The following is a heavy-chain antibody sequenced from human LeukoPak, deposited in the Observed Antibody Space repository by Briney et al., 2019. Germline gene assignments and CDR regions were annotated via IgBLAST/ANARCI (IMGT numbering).Heavy chain of an antibody. Sequence: ASVKVSCKASGCTFDNYAVSWVREAPGLGLEWMGRIIPMIGKTNSAQKFQDRVTITADTSTGTAYMELTNLRSDDTAVYFCARGLFGGFAAAPFDHWGQGTLVTVS. CDR2: IIPMIGKT. CDR1: GCTFDNYA. D-gene: IGHD2-2*01. J-gene: IGHJ4*02. CDR3: ARGLFGGFAAAPFDH. V-gene: IGHV1-69*04.